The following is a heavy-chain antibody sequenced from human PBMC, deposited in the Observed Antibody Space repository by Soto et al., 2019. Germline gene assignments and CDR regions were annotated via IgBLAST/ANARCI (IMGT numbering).Heavy chain of an antibody. D-gene: IGHD6-13*01. CDR3: ARDPEYIAAAPGFDP. Sequence: GGSLRLSCAASGFTVSSNYMSWVRQAPGKGLEWVSVIYSGGSTYYADSVKGRFTISRDNSKNTLYLQMNSLRAEDTAVYYCARDPEYIAAAPGFDPWGQGTLVTVSS. CDR1: GFTVSSNY. J-gene: IGHJ5*02. V-gene: IGHV3-66*01. CDR2: IYSGGST.